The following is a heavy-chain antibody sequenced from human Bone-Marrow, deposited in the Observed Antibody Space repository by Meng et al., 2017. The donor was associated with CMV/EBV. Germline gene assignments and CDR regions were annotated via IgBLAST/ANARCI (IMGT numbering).Heavy chain of an antibody. CDR1: GGSISSYY. J-gene: IGHJ4*02. Sequence: SETLSLTCTVSGGSISSYYWSWIRQPPGKGLEWIGYIYYSGSTNYNPSLKSRVTISVDTSKNQFSLKLSSVTAADTAVYYCARRGVIGSSWYHDWGQGTLVTVSS. CDR3: ARRGVIGSSWYHD. V-gene: IGHV4-59*12. D-gene: IGHD6-13*01. CDR2: IYYSGST.